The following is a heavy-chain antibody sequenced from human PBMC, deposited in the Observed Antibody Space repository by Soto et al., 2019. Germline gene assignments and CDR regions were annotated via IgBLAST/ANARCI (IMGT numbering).Heavy chain of an antibody. CDR2: LVVGSGNT. CDR1: GFMFTSSA. D-gene: IGHD3-3*01. CDR3: AAVPVLRFLKWLPAYFDY. V-gene: IGHV1-58*01. J-gene: IGHJ4*02. Sequence: QSGPTLVNPAASVKVSCKTSGFMFTSSAVQWVRQARGQRLEWIGWLVVGSGNTHYAQHFQERVTLTRDMSTGTAYMELSSLRSEDTAVYYCAAVPVLRFLKWLPAYFDYWGQGTLVTVSS.